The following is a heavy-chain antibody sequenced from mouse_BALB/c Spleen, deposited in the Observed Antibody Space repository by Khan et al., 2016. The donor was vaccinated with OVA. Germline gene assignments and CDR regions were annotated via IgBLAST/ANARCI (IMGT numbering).Heavy chain of an antibody. V-gene: IGHV1S132*01. CDR3: AREEALYYFDY. CDR2: IYPGTDNT. J-gene: IGHJ2*01. CDR1: GYIFTSYW. D-gene: IGHD3-2*02. Sequence: LEESGAELVRPGASVKLSCKTSGYIFTSYWIQWVKQRSGQGLEWIARIYPGTDNTYYNEKLKDKATLTADKSSSTAYMQLSSLKSEDSAVYFCAREEALYYFDYWGQGTTLTVSS.